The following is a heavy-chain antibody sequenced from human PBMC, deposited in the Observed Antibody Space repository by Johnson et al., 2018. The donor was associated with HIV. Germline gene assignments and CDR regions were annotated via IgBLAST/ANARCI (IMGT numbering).Heavy chain of an antibody. V-gene: IGHV3-30-3*01. CDR3: AKDGDDGDGPDGTKGAFDI. CDR2: ISYDGSNK. Sequence: QVQLVESGGGVVQPGRSLRLSCAASGFTFSSYAMHWVRQAPGKGLEWVAVISYDGSNKYYADSVKARFTISRDDARNTLYLQMNSLRIEDTGLYYCAKDGDDGDGPDGTKGAFDIWGQGTMVTVSS. CDR1: GFTFSSYA. J-gene: IGHJ3*02. D-gene: IGHD5-24*01.